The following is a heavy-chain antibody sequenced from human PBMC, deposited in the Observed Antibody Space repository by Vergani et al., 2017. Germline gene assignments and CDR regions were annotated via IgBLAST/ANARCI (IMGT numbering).Heavy chain of an antibody. CDR1: GGSISSYY. Sequence: QVQLQESGPGLVKPSETLSLTCTVSGGSISSYYWSWIRQPPGKGLEWIGYIYYSGSTNYNPSLKSRVTISVDTSKNQFSLKLSSVTAADTDVYYCAREGYYYDSSGPDAFDIWGQGTMVTVSS. CDR2: IYYSGST. V-gene: IGHV4-59*01. CDR3: AREGYYYDSSGPDAFDI. D-gene: IGHD3-22*01. J-gene: IGHJ3*02.